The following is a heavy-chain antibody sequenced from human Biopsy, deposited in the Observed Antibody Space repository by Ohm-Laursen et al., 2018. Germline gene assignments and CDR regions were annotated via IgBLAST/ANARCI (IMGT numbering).Heavy chain of an antibody. CDR3: ARDSGILNYGNFKYYHYYGMDV. Sequence: GTLSLTCAVYNVSFSSFYWSWIRQPPGKGLEWIGRIYYSVMTNYNPSLQSRVSISVDTSRNQVSLTLSSVTAADTAVYYCARDSGILNYGNFKYYHYYGMDVWGQGTKVTVSS. CDR1: NVSFSSFY. J-gene: IGHJ6*02. D-gene: IGHD4-11*01. V-gene: IGHV4-59*01. CDR2: IYYSVMT.